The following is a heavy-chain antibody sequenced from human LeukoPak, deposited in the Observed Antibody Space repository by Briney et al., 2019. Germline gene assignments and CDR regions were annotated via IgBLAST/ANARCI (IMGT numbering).Heavy chain of an antibody. CDR3: ARSRGTVTTNTAGVVDP. Sequence: PSETLSLTCTVSGGSISSYYWSWIRQPPGKGLEWIGYIYYSGSTNYNPSLKSRVTISVDTSKNQFSLKLSSVTAADTAVYYCARSRGTVTTNTAGVVDPCGQGTLVTVYS. V-gene: IGHV4-59*01. D-gene: IGHD4-17*01. J-gene: IGHJ5*02. CDR2: IYYSGST. CDR1: GGSISSYY.